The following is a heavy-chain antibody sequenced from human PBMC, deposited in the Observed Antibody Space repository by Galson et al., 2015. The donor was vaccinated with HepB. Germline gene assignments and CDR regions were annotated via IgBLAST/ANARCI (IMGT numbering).Heavy chain of an antibody. J-gene: IGHJ5*02. V-gene: IGHV4-39*01. CDR2: IYYSGST. CDR1: GGSISSSSYY. Sequence: ETLSLTCTVSGGSISSSSYYWGWIRQPPGKGLEWIGSIYYSGSTYYNPSLKSRVTISVDTSKNQFSLKLSSVTAADTAVYYCASLDSSGTDWFDPWGQGTLVTVSS. D-gene: IGHD3-22*01. CDR3: ASLDSSGTDWFDP.